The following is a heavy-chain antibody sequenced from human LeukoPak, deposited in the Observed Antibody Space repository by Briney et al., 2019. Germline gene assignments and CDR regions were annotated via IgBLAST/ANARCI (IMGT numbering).Heavy chain of an antibody. D-gene: IGHD6-13*01. CDR2: VSGSGGST. V-gene: IGHV3-23*01. CDR3: AKMFGAAVGTGVSDY. Sequence: GGSLRLSCAASGFTFTSYGMSWVRQAPGKGLEWVSAVSGSGGSTYYADSVKGHFTISRDNSKNTLYLQMNNLRAEDTAIYFCAKMFGAAVGTGVSDYWGQGTLVTVSS. J-gene: IGHJ4*02. CDR1: GFTFTSYG.